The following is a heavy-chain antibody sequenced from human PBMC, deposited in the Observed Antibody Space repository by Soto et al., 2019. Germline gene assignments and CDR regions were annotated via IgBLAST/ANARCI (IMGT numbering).Heavy chain of an antibody. CDR1: GFTFSSYA. CDR2: ISYDGSNK. Sequence: QVQLVESGGGGVQPGRSLRLSCAASGFTFSSYAMHWVRQAPGKGLEWVAVISYDGSNKYYADSVKGRFTISRDNSKTTLYLQMNSLRAEDTAVYYCASTMDVWGQGTTVTVSS. V-gene: IGHV3-30-3*01. CDR3: ASTMDV. J-gene: IGHJ6*02.